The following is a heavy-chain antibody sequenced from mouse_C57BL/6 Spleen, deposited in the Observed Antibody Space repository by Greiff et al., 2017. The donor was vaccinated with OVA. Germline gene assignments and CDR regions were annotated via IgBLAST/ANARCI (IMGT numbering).Heavy chain of an antibody. D-gene: IGHD3-3*01. J-gene: IGHJ2*01. CDR1: GYSFTSYY. V-gene: IGHV1-66*01. Sequence: QVQLQQSGPELVKPGASVKISCKASGYSFTSYYIHWVKQRPGQGLEWIGWIYPGSGNTKYNEKFKGKATLTADTSSSTAYMQLSSLTSEDSAVYYCARGRDGDYFDYWGQGTTLTVSS. CDR2: IYPGSGNT. CDR3: ARGRDGDYFDY.